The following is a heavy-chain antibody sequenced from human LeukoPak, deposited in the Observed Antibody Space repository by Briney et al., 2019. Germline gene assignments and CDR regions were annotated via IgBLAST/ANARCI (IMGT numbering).Heavy chain of an antibody. CDR3: VHDIPGREGFQY. D-gene: IGHD2-2*01. CDR1: GFSLSTSGVG. CDR2: IYGNDEK. J-gene: IGHJ1*01. Sequence: SGPTLVKPTQTLTLTCTFSGFSLSTSGVGVAWNRQPPGKALEWLALIYGNDEKRYSPSLKSRLTITKDTSENRVVLTMTDMDPVDTATYYCVHDIPGREGFQYWGQGTLVIVSS. V-gene: IGHV2-5*01.